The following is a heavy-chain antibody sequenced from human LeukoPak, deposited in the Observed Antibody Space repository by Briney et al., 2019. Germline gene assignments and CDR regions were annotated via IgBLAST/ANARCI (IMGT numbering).Heavy chain of an antibody. D-gene: IGHD1-26*01. CDR2: ISYDGSNK. CDR1: GFTFSSYA. CDR3: ARDRGSYSAEYFQH. Sequence: DPGGSLRLSCAASGFTFSSYAMHWVRQAPGKGLEWVAVISYDGSNKYYADSVKGRFTFSRDNSKNTLYLQMNSLRAEDTAVYYCARDRGSYSAEYFQHWGQGTLVTVSS. J-gene: IGHJ1*01. V-gene: IGHV3-30-3*01.